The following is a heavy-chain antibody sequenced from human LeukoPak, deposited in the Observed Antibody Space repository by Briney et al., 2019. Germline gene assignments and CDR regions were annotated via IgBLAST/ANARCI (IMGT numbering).Heavy chain of an antibody. D-gene: IGHD4-17*01. Sequence: GGSLRLPCAASRFTFRTYAMTWVRQAPRKGLEWVSLISGSGDKTYYADSVKGRFTISRDNAKNSLYLQMNSLRAEDTAVYYCARDPSYGALDFWGQGTQVTVSS. CDR1: RFTFRTYA. J-gene: IGHJ4*02. CDR3: ARDPSYGALDF. CDR2: ISGSGDKT. V-gene: IGHV3-23*01.